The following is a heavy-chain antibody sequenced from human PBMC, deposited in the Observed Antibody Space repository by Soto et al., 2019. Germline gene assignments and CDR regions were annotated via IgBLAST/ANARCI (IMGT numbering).Heavy chain of an antibody. J-gene: IGHJ3*02. Sequence: GASVKVSCKASGGTFSSYAISWVRQAPGQGLEWMGGIIPIFGTANYAQKFQGRVTITADESTSTAYMELSSLRSEDTAVYYCAKDRRTYYGDPRDAFDIWGQGTMVTVSS. CDR3: AKDRRTYYGDPRDAFDI. CDR2: IIPIFGTA. D-gene: IGHD4-17*01. CDR1: GGTFSSYA. V-gene: IGHV1-69*13.